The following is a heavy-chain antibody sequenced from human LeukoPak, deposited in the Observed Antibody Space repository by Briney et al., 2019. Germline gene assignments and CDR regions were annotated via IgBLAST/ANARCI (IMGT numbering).Heavy chain of an antibody. V-gene: IGHV3-23*01. CDR3: AKDGGLWVSAHWGDS. D-gene: IGHD7-27*01. Sequence: GGSLRLSCASSGFTFRRYDMNWVRQAPGKGLKWVSTISTGGGNTYYADSVKGRFTVSRDDSKNTLYLQMNSLRAEDTAVYYCAKDGGLWVSAHWGDSWGRGTLVTVSS. J-gene: IGHJ4*02. CDR1: GFTFRRYD. CDR2: ISTGGGNT.